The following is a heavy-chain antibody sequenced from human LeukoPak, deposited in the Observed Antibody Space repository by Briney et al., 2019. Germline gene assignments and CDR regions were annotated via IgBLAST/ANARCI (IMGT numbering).Heavy chain of an antibody. Sequence: GGSLRLSCAASGFTFSSFRMNWVRQAPGKGLVWVSRIRPDGTGTNYADSVKGRFTISRDNAKNTLYLQMNSLRAEDTAVYYCARDLVYGSGSYDYWGQGTLVTVSS. J-gene: IGHJ4*02. CDR1: GFTFSSFR. CDR3: ARDLVYGSGSYDY. D-gene: IGHD3-10*01. CDR2: IRPDGTGT. V-gene: IGHV3-74*01.